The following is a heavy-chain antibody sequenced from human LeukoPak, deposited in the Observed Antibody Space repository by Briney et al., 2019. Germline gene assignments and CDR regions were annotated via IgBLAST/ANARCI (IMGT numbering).Heavy chain of an antibody. CDR3: AKDWGYYDSSGYSDQFDY. D-gene: IGHD3-22*01. Sequence: GGSLRLSCAASGFTFSSYAMSWVRQAPGKGLEWVSAISGSGGSTYYADSVKGRFTISRDNSKNTLYLQMNSLRAEDTAVYYCAKDWGYYDSSGYSDQFDYWGQGTLATVSS. CDR2: ISGSGGST. CDR1: GFTFSSYA. J-gene: IGHJ4*02. V-gene: IGHV3-23*01.